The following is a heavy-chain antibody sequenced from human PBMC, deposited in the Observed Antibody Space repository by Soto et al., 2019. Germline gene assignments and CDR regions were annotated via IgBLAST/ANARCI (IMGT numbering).Heavy chain of an antibody. J-gene: IGHJ5*02. Sequence: ASVKVSCKASGYTFTGYYMHWVRQAPGQGLEWMGWINPNSGGTNYAQKFQGWVTMTRDTSISTAYMELSRLRSDDTAVYYCARDIVSANNGDNWFDPWGQGTLVTVSS. CDR1: GYTFTGYY. CDR2: INPNSGGT. V-gene: IGHV1-2*04. CDR3: ARDIVSANNGDNWFDP. D-gene: IGHD3-16*02.